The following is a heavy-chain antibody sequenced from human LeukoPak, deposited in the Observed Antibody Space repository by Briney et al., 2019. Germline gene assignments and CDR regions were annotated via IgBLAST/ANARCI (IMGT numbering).Heavy chain of an antibody. J-gene: IGHJ4*02. CDR1: GFTFSSYE. D-gene: IGHD3-22*01. Sequence: GGSLRLSCAASGFTFSSYEMNWVRQAPGKGLEWISYISASGTITHYADSMEGRFTISRDNAKNSLYLQMNSLRAEDMALYYCAKDIGSGYFYYFDYWGQGTLVTVSS. CDR3: AKDIGSGYFYYFDY. V-gene: IGHV3-48*03. CDR2: ISASGTIT.